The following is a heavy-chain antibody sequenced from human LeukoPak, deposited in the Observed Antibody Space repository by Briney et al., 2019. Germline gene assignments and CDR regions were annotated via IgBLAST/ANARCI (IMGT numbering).Heavy chain of an antibody. Sequence: GGALRLSCAASGFTFSGYWMTWGRQAPGTGLEWVAHLKEDGGEGYYVDSVKGRFTVSRDNAKNSLYLQLTSLRAEDTAVYYCATRYCTISACRASSYKSFDVWGKGTTVTVSS. D-gene: IGHD2-8*01. CDR3: ATRYCTISACRASSYKSFDV. V-gene: IGHV3-7*01. J-gene: IGHJ6*04. CDR2: LKEDGGEG. CDR1: GFTFSGYW.